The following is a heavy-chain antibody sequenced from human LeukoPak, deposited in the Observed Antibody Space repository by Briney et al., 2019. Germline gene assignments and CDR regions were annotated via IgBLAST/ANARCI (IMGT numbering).Heavy chain of an antibody. V-gene: IGHV4-39*07. CDR2: IYYSGST. Sequence: SETLSLTCTVSGGSISSSSYYWGWIRQPPGKGLEWIGSIYYSGSTYYNPSLKSRVTISVDTSKNQFSLKLSSVTAADTAVYYCARARSFRGLPRYYYYGMDVWGQGTTVTVSS. CDR1: GGSISSSSYY. CDR3: ARARSFRGLPRYYYYGMDV. D-gene: IGHD1-26*01. J-gene: IGHJ6*02.